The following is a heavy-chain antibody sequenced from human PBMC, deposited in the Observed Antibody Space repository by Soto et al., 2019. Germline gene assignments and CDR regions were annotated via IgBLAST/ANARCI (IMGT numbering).Heavy chain of an antibody. D-gene: IGHD6-6*01. J-gene: IGHJ6*02. CDR1: GFTFSSYG. V-gene: IGHV3-30*18. CDR2: ISYDGSNK. Sequence: QVQLVESGGGVVQPGRSLRLSCAASGFTFSSYGMHWVRQAPGKGLEWVAVISYDGSNKYYADSVKGRFTISRDNSKNTLYLQMNSLRAEDTAVYYCAKDLGSSPRLSYYGMDVWGQGTTVTVSS. CDR3: AKDLGSSPRLSYYGMDV.